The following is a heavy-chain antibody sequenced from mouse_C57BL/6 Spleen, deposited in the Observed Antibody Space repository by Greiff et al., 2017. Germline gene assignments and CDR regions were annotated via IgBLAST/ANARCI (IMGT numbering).Heavy chain of an antibody. D-gene: IGHD2-1*01. Sequence: VQLQESGAELARPGASVKMSCKASGYTFTSYTMHWVKQRPGQGLEWIGYINPSSGYTKYNQKFKDKATLTADKSSSTAYMQLSSLTSEDSAVYYCAHGNSGAMDYWGQGTSVTVSS. CDR2: INPSSGYT. CDR3: AHGNSGAMDY. V-gene: IGHV1-4*01. J-gene: IGHJ4*01. CDR1: GYTFTSYT.